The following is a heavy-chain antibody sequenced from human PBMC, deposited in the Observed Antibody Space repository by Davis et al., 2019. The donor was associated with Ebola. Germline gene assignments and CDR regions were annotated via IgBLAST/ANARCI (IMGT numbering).Heavy chain of an antibody. Sequence: GESLKISCAASGFTFSDYYMSWFRQAPGKGLEWVSYIGSSGTIKYADSVKGRFTISRDNAKNSLYMQMNNLRAEDTAVYYCVGGIAVAGFDYWGQGTLVTVSS. CDR3: VGGIAVAGFDY. CDR2: IGSSGTIK. J-gene: IGHJ4*02. CDR1: GFTFSDYY. D-gene: IGHD6-19*01. V-gene: IGHV3-11*01.